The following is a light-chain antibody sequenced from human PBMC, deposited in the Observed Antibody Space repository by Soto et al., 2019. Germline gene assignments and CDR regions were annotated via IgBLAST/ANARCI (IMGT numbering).Light chain of an antibody. Sequence: QSVLTQPPSASGTPGQSVTISCSGSSSNIGDNTVSWFQQLPGTAPRLLIHSNNKWPSGVPDRFSGSKSGTSGSLAISGLQSEDEADYYCAAWDSRLEGFVFGTGTKVPVL. CDR1: SSNIGDNT. CDR3: AAWDSRLEGFV. CDR2: SNN. V-gene: IGLV1-44*01. J-gene: IGLJ1*01.